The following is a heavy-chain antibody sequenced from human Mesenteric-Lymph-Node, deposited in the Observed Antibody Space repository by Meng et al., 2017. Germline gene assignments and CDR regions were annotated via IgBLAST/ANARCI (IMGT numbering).Heavy chain of an antibody. CDR2: ISYDGSNE. D-gene: IGHD6-13*01. Sequence: GESLKISCAASGFNFSNYAMHWVRQAPGRGLVWVALISYDGSNEYYADSVRGRFTISRDNSKNTLYLQMNSLRAEDTAVYYCARDGAAADRLDAFDIWGQGTMVTVSS. CDR1: GFNFSNYA. V-gene: IGHV3-30*14. J-gene: IGHJ3*02. CDR3: ARDGAAADRLDAFDI.